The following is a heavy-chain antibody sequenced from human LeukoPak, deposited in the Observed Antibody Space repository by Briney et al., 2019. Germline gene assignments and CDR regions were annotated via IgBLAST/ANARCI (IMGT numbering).Heavy chain of an antibody. Sequence: GGSLPLSRSPSGFTFRSQRMLWLRQVPGKGLVWVSRIHREGTTTIYADSVKGRFTISRDNGKNTLYLHMNSLRAHDTAVYYCAYESLWFSFHHWGQETLVTVSS. V-gene: IGHV3-74*01. CDR2: IHREGTTT. J-gene: IGHJ4*02. D-gene: IGHD3-10*01. CDR1: GFTFRSQR. CDR3: AYESLWFSFHH.